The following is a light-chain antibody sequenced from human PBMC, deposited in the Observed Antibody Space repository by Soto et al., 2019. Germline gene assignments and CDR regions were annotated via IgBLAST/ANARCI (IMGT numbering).Light chain of an antibody. J-gene: IGKJ5*01. CDR2: GAS. V-gene: IGKV3-15*01. Sequence: IVVTQSPATLSVSPGERVTLSCRTSHSVNSHVAWYQQRPGQAPRLLLYGASTRATGIPVRFSGSGFGTEFTLTISSLQSEDFAVYYCQQYNNWPPTFGQGTRLEIK. CDR3: QQYNNWPPT. CDR1: HSVNSH.